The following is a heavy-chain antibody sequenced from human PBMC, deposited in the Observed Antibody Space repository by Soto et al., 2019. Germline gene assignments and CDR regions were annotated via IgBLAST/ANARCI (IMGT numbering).Heavy chain of an antibody. CDR1: GFTFSSYW. V-gene: IGHV3-74*01. CDR3: ARSEGITFGGVIVLYYYYGMDV. Sequence: QPGGSLRLSCAASGFTFSSYWMHWVRQAPGKGLVWVSRINSDGSSTSYADSVKGRFTISRDNAKNTLYLQMNSLRAEDTAVYYCARSEGITFGGVIVLYYYYGMDVWGQGTTVTVSS. CDR2: INSDGSST. D-gene: IGHD3-16*02. J-gene: IGHJ6*02.